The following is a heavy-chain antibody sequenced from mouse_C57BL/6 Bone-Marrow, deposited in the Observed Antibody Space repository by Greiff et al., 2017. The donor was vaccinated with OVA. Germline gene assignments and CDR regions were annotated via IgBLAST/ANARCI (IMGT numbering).Heavy chain of an antibody. Sequence: QVQLQQSGAELVRPGTSVKVSCKASGYAFTNYLIEWVKQRPGQGLEWIGVINPGSGGPNYYEKFKGKATLTADKSSSTAYMQRSSLTSDDSAVYCCAREDYGYWYFDVWGTGTTVTVSS. CDR3: AREDYGYWYFDV. V-gene: IGHV1-54*01. CDR1: GYAFTNYL. J-gene: IGHJ1*03. D-gene: IGHD1-1*02. CDR2: INPGSGGP.